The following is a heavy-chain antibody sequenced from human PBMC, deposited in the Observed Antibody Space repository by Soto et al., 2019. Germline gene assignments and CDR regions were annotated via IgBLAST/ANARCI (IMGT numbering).Heavy chain of an antibody. J-gene: IGHJ6*02. D-gene: IGHD4-4*01. CDR3: ARDTTTVTTSIPNYYYYYGMDV. V-gene: IGHV4-34*01. Sequence: SETLSLTCAVYGGSFSGYYWSWIRQPPGKGLEWIGEINHSGSTNYNPSLKSRVTIPVDASKNQFSLKLSSVTAADTAVYYCARDTTTVTTSIPNYYYYYGMDVWGQGTTVTVSS. CDR1: GGSFSGYY. CDR2: INHSGST.